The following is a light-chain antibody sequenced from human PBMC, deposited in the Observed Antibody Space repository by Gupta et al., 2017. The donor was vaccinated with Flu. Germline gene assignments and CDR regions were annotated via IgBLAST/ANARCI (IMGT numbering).Light chain of an antibody. CDR3: RQALQTPLT. J-gene: IGKJ4*01. Sequence: DIVMTQSPLSLPVTPGEPASISCRSSQSLLHSNGYNYLDWYLQKPGQSPQLLIYLGSNRASGVPDRFSGSGSGTDFTLKISRVEAEYVGVYYCRQALQTPLTFGGGTKVEIK. CDR1: QSLLHSNGYNY. V-gene: IGKV2-28*01. CDR2: LGS.